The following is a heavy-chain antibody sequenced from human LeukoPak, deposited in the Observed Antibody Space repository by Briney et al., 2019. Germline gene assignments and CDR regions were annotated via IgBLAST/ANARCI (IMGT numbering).Heavy chain of an antibody. CDR3: ARDPNGSRGGY. V-gene: IGHV3-74*01. J-gene: IGHJ4*02. D-gene: IGHD2-8*01. CDR2: INSDGSST. Sequence: PGGSLRLSCAASGFTFSSYWMHWVRHAPGKGLVWVSRINSDGSSTSYADSVKGRFTISRDNAKNTLYLQMNSLRAEDTAVYYCARDPNGSRGGYWGQGTLVTVSS. CDR1: GFTFSSYW.